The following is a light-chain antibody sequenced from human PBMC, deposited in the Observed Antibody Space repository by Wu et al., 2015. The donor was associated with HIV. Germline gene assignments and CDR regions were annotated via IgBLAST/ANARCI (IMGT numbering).Light chain of an antibody. CDR3: QQYYTTPT. J-gene: IGKJ1*01. CDR2: GAS. CDR1: QGIRNA. V-gene: IGKV1-NL1*01. Sequence: DIQMTQSPSSLSASVGDRVTITCRASQGIRNALAWYQQKPGKAPKLLLYGASRLESGVPSRFSGSGSGTDYTLTISSLQPEDFAIYYCQQYYTTPTFGPGTKVEIK.